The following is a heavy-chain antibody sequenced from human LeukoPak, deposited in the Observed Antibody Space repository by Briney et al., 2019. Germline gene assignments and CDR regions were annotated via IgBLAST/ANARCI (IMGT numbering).Heavy chain of an antibody. CDR2: ISSSSGTI. J-gene: IGHJ4*02. CDR3: ASRAIVGTTSKWYYFDY. CDR1: GFTFSSYS. V-gene: IGHV3-48*01. Sequence: GGSLRLSCVASGFTFSSYSINWVRQAPGKGLEWVSYISSSSGTIYYADSVKGRFTISRDNAKNSLYLQMNSLRAEDTAVYYCASRAIVGTTSKWYYFDYWGQGTLVTVSS. D-gene: IGHD1-26*01.